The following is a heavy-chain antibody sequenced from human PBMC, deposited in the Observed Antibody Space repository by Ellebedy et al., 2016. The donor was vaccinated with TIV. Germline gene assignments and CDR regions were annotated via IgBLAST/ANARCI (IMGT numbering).Heavy chain of an antibody. V-gene: IGHV3-74*01. D-gene: IGHD3-16*01. CDR1: GFNFNDHG. CDR3: ASGFTHYGAFDI. CDR2: IKSDGGST. J-gene: IGHJ3*02. Sequence: GGSLRLXXAVSGFNFNDHGMSWVRQGPGKGLVWVSHIKSDGGSTIYADSVKGRFTISRDNAKNTLYLQMNSLRAEDTAVYYCASGFTHYGAFDIWGQGTMVTVSS.